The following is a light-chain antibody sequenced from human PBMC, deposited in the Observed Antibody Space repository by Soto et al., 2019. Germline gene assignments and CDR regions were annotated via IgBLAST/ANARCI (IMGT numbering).Light chain of an antibody. Sequence: QSVLTQPASVSGSPGQSITISCTGTRSDVGGYNYVSWYQQHPGKAPKLMIYEVSNRPSGVSNRFSGSKSGNTASLTISGIQAEDEADYYCSSYTSSSTGVFGGGTKLTVL. CDR3: SSYTSSSTGV. CDR1: RSDVGGYNY. J-gene: IGLJ2*01. CDR2: EVS. V-gene: IGLV2-14*01.